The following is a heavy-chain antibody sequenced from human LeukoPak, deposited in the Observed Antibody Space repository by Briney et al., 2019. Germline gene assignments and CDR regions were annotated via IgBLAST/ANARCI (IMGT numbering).Heavy chain of an antibody. J-gene: IGHJ4*02. Sequence: GGSLRLSCAASGFTFSSYSMNWVRQAPGKGLEWVSSISSSSSYIYYADSVKGRFTISRDNAKNSLYLQMNSLRAEDTAVYYCASKIAVAAIDYWGQGTLVTVSS. D-gene: IGHD6-19*01. CDR2: ISSSSSYI. CDR3: ASKIAVAAIDY. V-gene: IGHV3-21*01. CDR1: GFTFSSYS.